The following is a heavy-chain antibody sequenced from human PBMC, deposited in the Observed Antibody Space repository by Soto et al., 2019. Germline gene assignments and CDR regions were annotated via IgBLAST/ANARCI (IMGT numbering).Heavy chain of an antibody. Sequence: GASVKVSCKASGYTFTGYYMHWVRQAPGQGLEWMGWINPNSGGTNYAQKFQGRVTMTRDTSISTAYMELSRLRSDDTAVYYCARDRNSCWPYYYYYGMDVWGQGTTVTVSS. V-gene: IGHV1-2*02. J-gene: IGHJ6*02. D-gene: IGHD2-2*01. CDR1: GYTFTGYY. CDR3: ARDRNSCWPYYYYYGMDV. CDR2: INPNSGGT.